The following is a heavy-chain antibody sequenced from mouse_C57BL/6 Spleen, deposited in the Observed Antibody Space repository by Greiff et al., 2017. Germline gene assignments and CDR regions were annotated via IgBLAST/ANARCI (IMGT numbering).Heavy chain of an antibody. CDR1: GYTFTSYW. V-gene: IGHV1-69*01. CDR2: IDPSDSYT. D-gene: IGHD1-1*01. Sequence: QVQLQQPGAELVMPGASVKLSCKASGYTFTSYWMHWVKQRPGQGLEWIGEIDPSDSYTNYNQKFKGKSTLTVDQSSSTAYMQLSSLPSEDSAVYYCSIYYYGSSYVDYAMDYWGQGASVTVSS. J-gene: IGHJ4*01. CDR3: SIYYYGSSYVDYAMDY.